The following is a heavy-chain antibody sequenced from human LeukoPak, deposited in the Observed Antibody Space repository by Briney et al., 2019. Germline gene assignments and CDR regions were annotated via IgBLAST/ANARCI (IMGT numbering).Heavy chain of an antibody. V-gene: IGHV3-7*01. Sequence: GGSLRLSCAASGFTFSSYWMCWVRQAPGKGLELVANIKQDGSEKYYVDSVKGRFTISRDNAKNSPYLQMNSLRAEDTAVYYCARERGYGDYLDYWGQGTLVTVSS. J-gene: IGHJ4*02. CDR2: IKQDGSEK. CDR3: ARERGYGDYLDY. CDR1: GFTFSSYW. D-gene: IGHD4-17*01.